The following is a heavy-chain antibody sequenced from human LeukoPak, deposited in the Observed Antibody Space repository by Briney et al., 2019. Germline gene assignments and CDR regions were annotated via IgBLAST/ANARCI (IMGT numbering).Heavy chain of an antibody. CDR2: ISGSGGTT. J-gene: IGHJ4*02. D-gene: IGHD3-10*01. Sequence: PGGSLRLSCAASGFTFSSYAMSWVRQAPGKGLEWVSTISGSGGTTYYADSVKGRFTISRDKSKNTLYLQMNSLRTEDTAVYYCAKEAYYYGSGSYYYWGQGTLVTVSS. CDR3: AKEAYYYGSGSYYY. V-gene: IGHV3-23*01. CDR1: GFTFSSYA.